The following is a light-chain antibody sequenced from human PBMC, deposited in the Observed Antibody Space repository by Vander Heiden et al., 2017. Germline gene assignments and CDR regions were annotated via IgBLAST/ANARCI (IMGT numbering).Light chain of an antibody. Sequence: NFMLTQPHSVSETPWKTVTMSCTRSSGSIASKYVQWYQQRPGSSPTTVIEDANQRPSGVPDRFSCSIDSSSTSASLTISGLKTEDEAYDYCQSYDSSNQVVFGGGTKLTV. V-gene: IGLV6-57*01. CDR2: DAN. J-gene: IGLJ3*02. CDR3: QSYDSSNQVV. CDR1: SGSIASKY.